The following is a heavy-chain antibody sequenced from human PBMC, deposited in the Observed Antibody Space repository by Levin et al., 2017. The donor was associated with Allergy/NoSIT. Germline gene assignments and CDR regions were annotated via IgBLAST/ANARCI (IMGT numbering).Heavy chain of an antibody. D-gene: IGHD3-22*01. Sequence: GGSLRLSRAASGFTFSSYAITWVRQAPGKGLEWVSAISGSGGSTFYADSVKGRFTISRDNSKNTLYLQMNSLRAEDTAVYYCAKKAPESSGYTFDYWGQGTLVTVSS. CDR3: AKKAPESSGYTFDY. CDR2: ISGSGGST. V-gene: IGHV3-23*01. J-gene: IGHJ4*02. CDR1: GFTFSSYA.